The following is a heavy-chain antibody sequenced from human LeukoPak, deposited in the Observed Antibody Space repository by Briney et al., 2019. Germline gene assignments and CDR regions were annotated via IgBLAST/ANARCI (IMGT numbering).Heavy chain of an antibody. CDR1: GFTFSSYS. V-gene: IGHV3-21*04. Sequence: GGSLRLSCAASGFTFSSYSMNWVRQAPGKGLEWVSSISSSSSYIYYADSVKGRFTISRDNAKNSLYLQMNSLRAEDTAVYYCASLIVWSEEFDYWGQGTLVTVSS. J-gene: IGHJ4*02. CDR2: ISSSSSYI. D-gene: IGHD3-3*01. CDR3: ASLIVWSEEFDY.